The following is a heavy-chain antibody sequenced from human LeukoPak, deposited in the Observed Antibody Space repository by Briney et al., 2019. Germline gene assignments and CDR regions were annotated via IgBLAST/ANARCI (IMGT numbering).Heavy chain of an antibody. V-gene: IGHV3-23*01. D-gene: IGHD5-18*01. J-gene: IGHJ4*02. Sequence: GGSLRLSCAASGFSFSSNYMSWVRQAPGKGLEWVSAISGSGSSTYYADSVKGRFTISRDNSKNTLYLQMNSLRAEDTAVYYCAKDRTMASYGYSPGDYWGQGTLVTVSS. CDR3: AKDRTMASYGYSPGDY. CDR1: GFSFSSNY. CDR2: ISGSGSST.